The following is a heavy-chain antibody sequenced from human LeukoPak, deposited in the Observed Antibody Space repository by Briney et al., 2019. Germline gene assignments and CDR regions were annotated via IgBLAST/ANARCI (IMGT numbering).Heavy chain of an antibody. CDR1: GFTFSDYY. D-gene: IGHD1-7*01. V-gene: IGHV3-11*04. CDR3: KLELLPNYYYYYMDV. Sequence: GGSLRLSCAASGFTFSDYYMSWIRQAPGKWLEWVSYITTTGSSIYYADSVKGRFTISRDNAKNSLYLQMNSLRAEDTAAYYCKLELLPNYYYYYMDVWGKGATVTVSS. CDR2: ITTTGSSI. J-gene: IGHJ6*03.